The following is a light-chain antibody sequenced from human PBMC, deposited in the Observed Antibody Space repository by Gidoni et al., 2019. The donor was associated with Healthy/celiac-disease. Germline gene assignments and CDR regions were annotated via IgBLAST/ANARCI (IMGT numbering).Light chain of an antibody. CDR3: QSADSSGTPVV. J-gene: IGLJ2*01. CDR2: KDS. V-gene: IGLV3-25*03. Sequence: SYDLTQPPSVSVSPGQTARITSSGDALPKQYAYWYQQKPGQAPALVIYKDSERRSGIPERFSGSSSGTTVTLTISGVQAEDEADYYCQSADSSGTPVVFGGGTKLTVL. CDR1: ALPKQY.